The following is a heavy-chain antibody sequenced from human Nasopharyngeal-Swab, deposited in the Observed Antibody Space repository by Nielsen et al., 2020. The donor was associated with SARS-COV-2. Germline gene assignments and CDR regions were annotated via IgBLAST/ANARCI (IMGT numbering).Heavy chain of an antibody. CDR2: MNPNSGNT. J-gene: IGHJ4*02. V-gene: IGHV1-8*01. Sequence: ASVKVSCKASGYTFTSYDINWVRQATGQGLEWMGWMNPNSGNTGYAQKFQGRVTMTRNTSISTAYMELSSLRSEDTAVYYCAREEKGSRYYDSSGSFDYWGQGTLVTVSS. D-gene: IGHD3-22*01. CDR3: AREEKGSRYYDSSGSFDY. CDR1: GYTFTSYD.